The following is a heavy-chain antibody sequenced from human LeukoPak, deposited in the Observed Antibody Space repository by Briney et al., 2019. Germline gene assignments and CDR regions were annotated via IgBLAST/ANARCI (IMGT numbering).Heavy chain of an antibody. Sequence: ASVKVSCKASGYTSTSYGISWVRQAPGQGLEWMGWISAYNGNTNYAQKLQGRVTMTTDTSTSTAYMELRSLRSDDTAVYYCASFSIYYYYGMDVWGQGTTVTVSS. CDR2: ISAYNGNT. CDR1: GYTSTSYG. D-gene: IGHD3-16*02. J-gene: IGHJ6*02. CDR3: ASFSIYYYYGMDV. V-gene: IGHV1-18*01.